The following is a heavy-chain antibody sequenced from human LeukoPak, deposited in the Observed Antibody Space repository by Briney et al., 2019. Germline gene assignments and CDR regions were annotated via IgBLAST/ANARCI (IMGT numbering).Heavy chain of an antibody. Sequence: PGGSLRLSCAASGFTFSCYWMHWVRQAPGKGLVWVSRINSDGSSTSYADSVKGRFTISRDNAKNTLYLQMNSLRAEDTAVYYCARVGGYSYGPYYYYMDVWGKGTTVTVSS. V-gene: IGHV3-74*01. CDR3: ARVGGYSYGPYYYYMDV. D-gene: IGHD5-18*01. J-gene: IGHJ6*03. CDR1: GFTFSCYW. CDR2: INSDGSST.